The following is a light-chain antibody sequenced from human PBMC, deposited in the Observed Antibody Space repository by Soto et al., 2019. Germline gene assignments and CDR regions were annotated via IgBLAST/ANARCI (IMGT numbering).Light chain of an antibody. CDR3: QQYATYRT. CDR2: QAS. V-gene: IGKV1-5*03. CDR1: QSVTTS. J-gene: IGKJ1*01. Sequence: DIQMTQSPSTLSASVGDRLTITCRASQSVTTSLAWYQQKPGIAPKLLIYQASSLENGVPPRFSGSGSGTEFTLTISSLHPDDFATYYCQQYATYRTFGQGTKVDIK.